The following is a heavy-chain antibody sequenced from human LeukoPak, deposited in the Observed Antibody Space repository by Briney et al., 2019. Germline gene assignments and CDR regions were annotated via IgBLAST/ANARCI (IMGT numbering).Heavy chain of an antibody. J-gene: IGHJ4*02. D-gene: IGHD3-3*02. CDR3: ARLGAGMHFFYLDL. CDR1: GFTPIHYW. CDR2: INQDGSET. V-gene: IGHV3-7*01. Sequence: GGSLRLSCALSGFTPIHYWMTWVRQAPGKGLEGVANINQDGSETFYVDSVRGRFTISRDNAKNSVYLQMNSLRAEDTAFYYCARLGAGMHFFYLDLWGQGTLVTVSS.